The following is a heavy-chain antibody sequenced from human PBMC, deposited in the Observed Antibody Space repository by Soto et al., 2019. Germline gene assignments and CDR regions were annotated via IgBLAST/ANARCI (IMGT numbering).Heavy chain of an antibody. CDR1: ESIFSGYG. V-gene: IGHV3-30*02. CDR2: IRYDGSNI. D-gene: IGHD3-16*01. Sequence: GGSLRLSCVVSESIFSGYGMHWVRQAPGKGLEWVAIIRYDGSNIYYADSVKGRFTISRDNSKNTLYLQMNSLRAEDTAVYYCARDAPAYSGYDYWGQGTLVTVSS. J-gene: IGHJ4*02. CDR3: ARDAPAYSGYDY.